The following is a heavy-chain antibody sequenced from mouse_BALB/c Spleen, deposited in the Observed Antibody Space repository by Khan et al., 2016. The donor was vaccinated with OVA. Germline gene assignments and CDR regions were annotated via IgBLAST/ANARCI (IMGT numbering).Heavy chain of an antibody. D-gene: IGHD3-3*01. CDR2: LTYSGST. CDR3: VRGRTY. CDR1: GYTFTSDYV. J-gene: IGHJ3*01. Sequence: EVKLEESGPGLVKPSQSLTLTCTATGYTFTSDYVWYWIRQLAGNKLEWMGNLTYSGSTSYIQSLKSRISITRDTSTNQFFLQFNSLTSEDSATYDCVRGRTYWGQGTLVTVSA. V-gene: IGHV3-2*02.